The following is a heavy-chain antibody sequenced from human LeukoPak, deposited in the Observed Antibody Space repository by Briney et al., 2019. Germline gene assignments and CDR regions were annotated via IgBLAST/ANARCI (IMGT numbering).Heavy chain of an antibody. J-gene: IGHJ4*02. CDR3: ARDGDYDFWRQDY. Sequence: PSQTLSLTCTVSGGSISSGSYYWSWIRQPAGKGLEWIGRIYTSGSTNYNPSLKSRVTISVDTSKNQFSLKLSSVTAADTAVYYCARDGDYDFWRQDYWGQGTLVTVSS. CDR2: IYTSGST. CDR1: GGSISSGSYY. D-gene: IGHD3-3*01. V-gene: IGHV4-61*02.